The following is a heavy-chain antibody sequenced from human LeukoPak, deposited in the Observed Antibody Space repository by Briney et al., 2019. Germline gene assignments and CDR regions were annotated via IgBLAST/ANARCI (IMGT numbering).Heavy chain of an antibody. V-gene: IGHV4-4*07. D-gene: IGHD6-6*01. CDR1: GGSISSYY. Sequence: MSSETLSLTCTVSGGSISSYYWSWIRQPAGKGLEWIGRIYHSGSTNYNPSLKSRVTMSVDTSKNQFSLKLSSVTAADTAVYYCAGGGYSRSFDYWGQGTLVTVSS. CDR3: AGGGYSRSFDY. J-gene: IGHJ4*02. CDR2: IYHSGST.